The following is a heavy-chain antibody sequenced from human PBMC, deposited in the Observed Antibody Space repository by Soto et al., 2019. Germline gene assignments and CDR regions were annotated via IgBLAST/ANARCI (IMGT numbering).Heavy chain of an antibody. CDR1: GFIFNTYW. D-gene: IGHD1-26*01. J-gene: IGHJ4*02. CDR2: INQDESEK. Sequence: GGSLRLSCAASGFIFNTYWMSWVRQAPGKGLEWVASINQDESEKYYMDSVKGRFTISRDNANNLLFLQMSSLRVEDTALYFCARQRYFDDYWGQGTLVTVSS. CDR3: ARQRYFDDY. V-gene: IGHV3-7*01.